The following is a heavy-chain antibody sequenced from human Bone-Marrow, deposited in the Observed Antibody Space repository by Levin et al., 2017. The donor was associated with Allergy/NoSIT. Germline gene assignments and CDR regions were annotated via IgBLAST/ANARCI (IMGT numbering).Heavy chain of an antibody. Sequence: LSQTLSLTCSVSGASISTAKYYWGWIRQSPGKGLEWIGKIYFSGDTRYNPSLKGRVTIMSDPSKNQFSLTLTSVTAADTAVYYCASFDYGIYFDSDGYYQPLDFWGQGILVTVSS. CDR1: GASISTAKYY. J-gene: IGHJ4*02. CDR3: ASFDYGIYFDSDGYYQPLDF. CDR2: IYFSGDT. V-gene: IGHV4-39*07. D-gene: IGHD3-22*01.